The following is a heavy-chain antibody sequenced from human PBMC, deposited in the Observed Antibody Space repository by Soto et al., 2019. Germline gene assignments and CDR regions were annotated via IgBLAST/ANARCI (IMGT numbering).Heavy chain of an antibody. CDR3: ARSRGYCSSTSCYDSSGDY. V-gene: IGHV3-30-3*01. CDR1: GFTFSSYA. J-gene: IGHJ4*02. Sequence: QVQLVESGGGEVQPGRSLRLSCAASGFTFSSYAMHWVRQAPGKGLEWVAVISYDGSNKYYADSVKGRFTISRDNSKNTLYLQMNSLRAEDTAVYYCARSRGYCSSTSCYDSSGDYWGQGTLVTVSS. D-gene: IGHD2-2*01. CDR2: ISYDGSNK.